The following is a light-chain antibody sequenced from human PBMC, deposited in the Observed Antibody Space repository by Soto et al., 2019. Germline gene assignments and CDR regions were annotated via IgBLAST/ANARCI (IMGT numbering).Light chain of an antibody. J-gene: IGKJ5*01. V-gene: IGKV1-39*01. CDR2: AAS. CDR1: QTISQW. CDR3: KKSYSTTPA. Sequence: IQMTQSPSTLSASVGDRVIITCRAGQTISQWLAWYQQKPGKAPKLLIYAASSLQSGVQSRFSGSGSGTDFTLNIRSLKTEEFATYDCKKSYSTTPALGHGTRLEIK.